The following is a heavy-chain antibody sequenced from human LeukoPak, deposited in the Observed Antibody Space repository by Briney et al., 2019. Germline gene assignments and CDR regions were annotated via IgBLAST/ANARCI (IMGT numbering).Heavy chain of an antibody. CDR2: INSDGSST. CDR1: GFTFSSYW. J-gene: IGHJ6*02. V-gene: IGHV3-74*01. CDR3: ARDLDFGVVIGNCGMDV. D-gene: IGHD3-3*01. Sequence: PGGSLRLSCAASGFTFSSYWMHWVRQAPGKGLVWVSRINSDGSSTSYADSVKGRFTISRDNAKNTLYLQMNSLRAEDTAAYYCARDLDFGVVIGNCGMDVWGQGTTVTVSS.